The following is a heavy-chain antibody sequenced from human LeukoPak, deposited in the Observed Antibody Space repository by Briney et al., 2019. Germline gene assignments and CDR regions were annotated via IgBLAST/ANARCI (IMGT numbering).Heavy chain of an antibody. CDR3: GRGRTVTTDY. CDR2: TSAYNGNT. V-gene: IGHV1-18*01. D-gene: IGHD4-17*01. CDR1: GYTFTSNG. J-gene: IGHJ4*02. Sequence: ASVKVSCKASGYTFTSNGISWVRQAPGQGLEWMGWTSAYNGNTNYEQKLQGRVTMTTDTSTNTAYMELRSLRSDDTAVYYCGRGRTVTTDYWGQGTLVTVSS.